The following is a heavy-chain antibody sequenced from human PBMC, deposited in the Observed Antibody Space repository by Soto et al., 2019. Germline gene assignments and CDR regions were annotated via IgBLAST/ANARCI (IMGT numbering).Heavy chain of an antibody. D-gene: IGHD1-1*01. CDR1: GFTFSTFW. CDR2: IKGDGSDT. CDR3: VRDGHHWNFDG. Sequence: EVQLVQSGGGLVQPGGSLRLSCEASGFTFSTFWMHWVRQAPGKGLVWISRIKGDGSDTRYADSAEGRFTVSRDNAKNTLYLQLNSLRAEDTAMYFCVRDGHHWNFDGWGGGTLVTVTS. V-gene: IGHV3-74*01. J-gene: IGHJ4*02.